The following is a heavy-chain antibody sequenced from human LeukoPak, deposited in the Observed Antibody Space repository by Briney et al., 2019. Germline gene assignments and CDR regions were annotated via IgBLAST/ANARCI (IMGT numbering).Heavy chain of an antibody. Sequence: GGSLRLSCAASGFTFGTYWMSWIRQAPGKGLEWVANVNQDGSEKYYVDSVKGRFTISRDNAKNSLYLQMDSLRDEDTAVYYCVSDPGDYWGQGTLVAVSS. J-gene: IGHJ4*02. V-gene: IGHV3-7*01. CDR2: VNQDGSEK. CDR1: GFTFGTYW. D-gene: IGHD3-10*01. CDR3: VSDPGDY.